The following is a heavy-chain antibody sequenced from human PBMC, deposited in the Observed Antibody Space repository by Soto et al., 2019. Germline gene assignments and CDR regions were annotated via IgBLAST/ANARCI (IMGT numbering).Heavy chain of an antibody. CDR1: GFTFNIFA. CDR3: TKDRQPLAFGYGLDV. J-gene: IGHJ6*02. Sequence: ESGGGVVQPGRSLRLSCAASGFTFNIFAMHWVRKAPGKGLEWVATTSYDGTYTFYAGSVEGRFTISRDDSNDTLFLLLSGLRPEDTAVYYCTKDRQPLAFGYGLDVWGQGTTVTVSS. D-gene: IGHD2-21*01. CDR2: TSYDGTYT. V-gene: IGHV3-30*18.